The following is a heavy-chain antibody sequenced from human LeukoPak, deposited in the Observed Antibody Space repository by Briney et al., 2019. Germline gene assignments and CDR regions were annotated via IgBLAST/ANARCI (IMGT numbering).Heavy chain of an antibody. J-gene: IGHJ4*02. D-gene: IGHD5-12*01. CDR2: ISGSGGST. V-gene: IGHV3-23*01. Sequence: GGSLRLSCAASGFTFSSYGMSWVRQAPGKGLEWVSAISGSGGSTYYADSVKGRFTISRDNSKNTLYLQMNSLRAEDTAVYYCAKSTDSGYDYDYWGQGTLVTVSS. CDR3: AKSTDSGYDYDY. CDR1: GFTFSSYG.